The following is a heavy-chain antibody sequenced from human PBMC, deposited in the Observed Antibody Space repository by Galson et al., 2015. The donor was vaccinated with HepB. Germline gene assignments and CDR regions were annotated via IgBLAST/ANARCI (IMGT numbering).Heavy chain of an antibody. CDR2: IRSKAYGGTT. V-gene: IGHV3-49*04. CDR1: GFTFGDYA. CDR3: TRDFGYYYGSGSFIGVNDY. D-gene: IGHD3-10*01. Sequence: SLRLSCAASGFTFGDYAMSWVRQAPGKGLEWVGFIRSKAYGGTTEYAASVKGRFTISRDDSKSIAYLQVNSLETEDTAVYYCTRDFGYYYGSGSFIGVNDYWGQGTLVTVSS. J-gene: IGHJ4*02.